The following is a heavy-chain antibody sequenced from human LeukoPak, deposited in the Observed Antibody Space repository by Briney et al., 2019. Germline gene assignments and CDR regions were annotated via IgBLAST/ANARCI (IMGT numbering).Heavy chain of an antibody. CDR2: ISHSGST. D-gene: IGHD5-18*01. CDR3: AARRGYNYGYSLVY. J-gene: IGHJ4*02. Sequence: PSETLSLTCAVYGGSFSGYYWSWIRQAPGKGLEWIGEISHSGSTNYNSSLKSRVTISVDTSKYQFSLKVSSVTAADTAVYYCAARRGYNYGYSLVYWGQGTLVTVSS. V-gene: IGHV4-34*01. CDR1: GGSFSGYY.